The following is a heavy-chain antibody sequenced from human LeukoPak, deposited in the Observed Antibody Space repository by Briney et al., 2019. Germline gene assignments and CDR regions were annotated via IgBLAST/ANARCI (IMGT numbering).Heavy chain of an antibody. CDR1: GFSFSDYD. J-gene: IGHJ4*02. Sequence: PGGSLRLSCSASGFSFSDYDMNWFRQAPGKGLEWISSISGRSSHVYYGDSVKGRFSISGDNAMNSVFLQMNSLGVDDTAVYYCGRAFPPLRTASAGDLWGQGTLVTVSS. CDR2: ISGRSSHV. CDR3: GRAFPPLRTASAGDL. V-gene: IGHV3-21*01. D-gene: IGHD3-16*01.